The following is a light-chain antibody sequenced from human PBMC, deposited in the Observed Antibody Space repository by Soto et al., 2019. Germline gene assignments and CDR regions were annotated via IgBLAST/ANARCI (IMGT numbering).Light chain of an antibody. CDR3: QSYASSTQRV. J-gene: IGLJ2*01. Sequence: NFMLTQPHSVSESPGKTVTISCTRSSGSIASNYVQWYQQRPGSAPTTVIYEDNQRPSGVPDRFSGSIDSSSNSASLTISGLKTEDEADYYCQSYASSTQRVFGGGTKLTVL. CDR1: SGSIASNY. V-gene: IGLV6-57*04. CDR2: EDN.